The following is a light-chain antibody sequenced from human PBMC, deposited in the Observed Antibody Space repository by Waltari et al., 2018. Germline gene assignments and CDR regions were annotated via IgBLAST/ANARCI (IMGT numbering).Light chain of an antibody. J-gene: IGLJ2*01. CDR1: SSDLGGCNY. CDR3: CSYAGKYTSV. CDR2: DVT. V-gene: IGLV2-11*01. Sequence: QSALTQPRSVSGSPGQSVTLSCTGTSSDLGGCNYVSWYQQHPGNVPKLIIFDVTKRSSGVPDRFSGSKAGNTASLTISGLQAGDEAVYFCCSYAGKYTSVFGAGTKVTVL.